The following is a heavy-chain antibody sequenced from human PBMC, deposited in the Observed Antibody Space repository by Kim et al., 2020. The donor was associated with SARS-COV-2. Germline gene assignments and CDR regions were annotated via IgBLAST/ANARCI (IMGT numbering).Heavy chain of an antibody. CDR3: ARDSTRRSPGYSGYVSTFDY. CDR1: GFTFSSYS. D-gene: IGHD5-12*01. J-gene: IGHJ4*02. Sequence: GGSLRLSCAASGFTFSSYSMNWVRQAPGKGLEWVSSISSSSSYIYYADSVKGRFTISRDNAKNSLYLQMNSLRAEDTAVYYCARDSTRRSPGYSGYVSTFDYWGQGTLVTVSS. V-gene: IGHV3-21*01. CDR2: ISSSSSYI.